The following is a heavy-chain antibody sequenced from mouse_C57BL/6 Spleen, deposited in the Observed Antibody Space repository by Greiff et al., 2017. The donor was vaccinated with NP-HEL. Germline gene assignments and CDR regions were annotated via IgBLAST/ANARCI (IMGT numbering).Heavy chain of an antibody. J-gene: IGHJ3*01. V-gene: IGHV1-4*01. CDR2: INPSSGYT. CDR1: GYTFTSYT. Sequence: QVQLKESGAELARPGASVKMSCKASGYTFTSYTMHWVKQRPGQGLEWIGYINPSSGYTTYNQKFKDKATLTADKSSRTAYMQLSRLTAEDSAVYYCARSDDYDVWFAYWGQGTLVTVAA. D-gene: IGHD2-4*01. CDR3: ARSDDYDVWFAY.